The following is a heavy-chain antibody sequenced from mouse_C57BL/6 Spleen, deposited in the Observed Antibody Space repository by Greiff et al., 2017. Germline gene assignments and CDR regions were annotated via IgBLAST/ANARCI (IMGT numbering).Heavy chain of an antibody. Sequence: VKLQQPGAELVKPGASVKLSCKASGYTFTSYWMHWVKQRPGQGLEWIGMIHPNSGSTNYNEKFKSKATLTVDKSSSTAYMQLSSLTSEDSAVYYCARCPYYYGSSYVGFDYWGQGTTLTVSS. J-gene: IGHJ2*01. CDR1: GYTFTSYW. D-gene: IGHD1-1*01. CDR3: ARCPYYYGSSYVGFDY. CDR2: IHPNSGST. V-gene: IGHV1-64*01.